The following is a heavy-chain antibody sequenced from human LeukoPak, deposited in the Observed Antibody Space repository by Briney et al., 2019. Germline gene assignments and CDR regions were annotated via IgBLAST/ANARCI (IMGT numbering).Heavy chain of an antibody. V-gene: IGHV4-61*02. CDR2: IYDSRST. D-gene: IGHD3-3*01. CDR1: GGSISSGSYY. CDR3: ARSGYSNFDY. Sequence: SETLSLTCTVSGGSISSGSYYWSWIRQPAGKGLEWIGRIYDSRSTNYNPSLKSRVIISVDTSKNQFSLNLNSVTAADTAVYYCARSGYSNFDYWGQGTLVTVSS. J-gene: IGHJ4*02.